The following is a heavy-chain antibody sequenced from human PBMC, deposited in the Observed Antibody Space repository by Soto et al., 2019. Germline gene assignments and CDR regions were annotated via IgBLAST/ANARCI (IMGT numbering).Heavy chain of an antibody. Sequence: QVQLQESGPRLVKPSGTLSLTCSVSGGSIRTDTWWSWVRQTPRKGLEWIGEVYNSGNTAYNPSLRGRATHSGDRSKNRFSLNVNSVTAAGTAVYYCARGYGDYEEWGQGTLVTVS. D-gene: IGHD4-17*01. CDR2: VYNSGNT. CDR1: GGSIRTDTW. J-gene: IGHJ4*02. V-gene: IGHV4-4*02. CDR3: ARGYGDYEE.